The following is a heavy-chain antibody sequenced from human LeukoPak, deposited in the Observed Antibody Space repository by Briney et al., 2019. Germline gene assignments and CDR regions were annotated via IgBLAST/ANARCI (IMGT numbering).Heavy chain of an antibody. CDR3: VRDLRYCDTTRCPQGWFDP. V-gene: IGHV4-38-2*02. J-gene: IGHJ5*02. CDR1: GYSISSGYQ. D-gene: IGHD2-2*01. CDR2: IYHSGST. Sequence: SETLSLTCVISGYSISSGYQWGWIRQPPGKGLEWIGSIYHSGSTHDNPSLKSRVTIAVDTSKNQFSLKLSSVTAADTAGYYGVRDLRYCDTTRCPQGWFDPWGQGTLVTVSS.